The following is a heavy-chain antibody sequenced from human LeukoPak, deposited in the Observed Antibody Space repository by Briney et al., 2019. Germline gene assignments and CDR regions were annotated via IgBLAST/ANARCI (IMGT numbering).Heavy chain of an antibody. D-gene: IGHD3-3*01. J-gene: IGHJ4*02. CDR1: GFTFSSYG. V-gene: IGHV3-30*18. CDR3: AKGFLEWSLYFDY. CDR2: ISYDGGNK. Sequence: GGSLRLSCAASGFTFSSYGMHWVRQAPVKVLEWVAVISYDGGNKYYADSVKGRFTISRDNSKNTLYLQMNSLRAEDTAVYYCAKGFLEWSLYFDYWGQGTLVTVSS.